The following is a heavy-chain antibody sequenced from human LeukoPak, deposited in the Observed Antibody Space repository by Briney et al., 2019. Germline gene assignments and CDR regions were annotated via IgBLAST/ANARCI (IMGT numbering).Heavy chain of an antibody. CDR3: ARVRDFWSGYYRDAFDI. CDR2: IRYDGSNE. D-gene: IGHD3-3*01. J-gene: IGHJ3*02. V-gene: IGHV3-30*02. Sequence: GGSLRLSCAASGFTFSSYGMHWVRQAPGKGLEWVAFIRYDGSNEYYADSVKGRFTISRDNSKNTLYLQMNTLRAEDTAVYYCARVRDFWSGYYRDAFDIWGQGTMVTVSS. CDR1: GFTFSSYG.